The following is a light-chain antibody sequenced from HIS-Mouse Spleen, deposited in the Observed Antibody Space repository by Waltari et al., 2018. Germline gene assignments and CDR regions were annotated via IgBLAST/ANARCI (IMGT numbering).Light chain of an antibody. Sequence: SYELTQPPSVSVSPGQTARTPCSGDALPKTYAYWYQQKSGQAPVLVIYEDSKRPSGIPERFSGSSSGTMATLTISGAQVEDEADYYCYSTDSSGNHRVFGGGTKLTVL. J-gene: IGLJ2*01. CDR1: ALPKTY. V-gene: IGLV3-10*01. CDR3: YSTDSSGNHRV. CDR2: EDS.